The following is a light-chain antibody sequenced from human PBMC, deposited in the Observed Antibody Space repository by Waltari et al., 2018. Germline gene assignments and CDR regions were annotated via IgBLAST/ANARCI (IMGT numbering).Light chain of an antibody. CDR2: KAS. CDR1: QSISSW. Sequence: DIQMTQSPSTLSASVGDRDTITCRASQSISSWLAWYQQKPGKAPKLLIYKASSLESGVPSRFSGSGSGTEFTLTISSLQPDDFATYYCQQYNSYLLTFGGGTKVEIK. CDR3: QQYNSYLLT. J-gene: IGKJ4*01. V-gene: IGKV1-5*03.